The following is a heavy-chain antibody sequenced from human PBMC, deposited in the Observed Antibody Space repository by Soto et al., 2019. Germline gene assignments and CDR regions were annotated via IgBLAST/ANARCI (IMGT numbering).Heavy chain of an antibody. CDR2: ISYDGSNK. Sequence: GGSLRLSCAASGFTFSSYGMHWVRQAPGKGLEWVAVISYDGSNKYYADSVKGRFTISRDNSKNTLYLQMNSLRAEDTAVYYCAKDSVVVAAVLYYYYYGMDVWGQGTTVTVSS. CDR3: AKDSVVVAAVLYYYYYGMDV. D-gene: IGHD2-15*01. V-gene: IGHV3-30*18. CDR1: GFTFSSYG. J-gene: IGHJ6*02.